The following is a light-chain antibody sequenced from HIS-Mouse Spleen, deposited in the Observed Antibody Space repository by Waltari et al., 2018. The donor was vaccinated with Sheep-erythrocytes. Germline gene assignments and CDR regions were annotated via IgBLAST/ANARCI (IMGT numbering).Light chain of an antibody. Sequence: QSALTQPRSVSGSPGQSVTISCTGTSSDFGSYNLVSWYQQHPGKAPKLMIYDVSKRPSGVPDRFSGSKSGNTASLTISGLQAEDEADYYCCSYAGSYNHVFATGTKVTVL. CDR1: SSDFGSYNL. J-gene: IGLJ1*01. CDR3: CSYAGSYNHV. CDR2: DVS. V-gene: IGLV2-11*01.